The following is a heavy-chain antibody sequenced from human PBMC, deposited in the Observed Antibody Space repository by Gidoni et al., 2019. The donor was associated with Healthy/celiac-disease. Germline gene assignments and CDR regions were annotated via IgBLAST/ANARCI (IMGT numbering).Heavy chain of an antibody. J-gene: IGHJ4*02. D-gene: IGHD1-26*01. CDR3: ARSIVGALGVIDY. CDR2: IWYDGSNK. Sequence: QVQLVESGGGVVQHGRSLRLSCAASGFTFSSYGMHWVRQAPGKGLEWVAVIWYDGSNKYDADSVKGRFTISRDNSKNTLYLQMNSLRAEDTAVYYCARSIVGALGVIDYWGQGTLVTVSS. CDR1: GFTFSSYG. V-gene: IGHV3-33*01.